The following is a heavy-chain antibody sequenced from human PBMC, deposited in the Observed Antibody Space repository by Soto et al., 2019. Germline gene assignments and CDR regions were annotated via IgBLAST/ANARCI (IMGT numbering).Heavy chain of an antibody. CDR3: AREGTCSSTSCPTYFSFGMDV. Sequence: ASVKVSCKASGYTFASYGISWVRQAPGQGLEWMGWISAYNGNTNYAQKLQGRVTMTTDTFTRTAYMEVRSLRSDDTAVYYCAREGTCSSTSCPTYFSFGMDVWAQGTTVTVSS. V-gene: IGHV1-18*01. CDR2: ISAYNGNT. J-gene: IGHJ6*02. CDR1: GYTFASYG. D-gene: IGHD2-2*01.